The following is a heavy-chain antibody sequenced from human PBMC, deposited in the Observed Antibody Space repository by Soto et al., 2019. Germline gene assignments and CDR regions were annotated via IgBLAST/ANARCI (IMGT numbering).Heavy chain of an antibody. CDR1: GGTFSSYA. CDR2: IIPIFGTA. V-gene: IGHV1-69*06. Sequence: QVQLVQSGAEVKKPGSSVKVSCKASGGTFSSYAISWVRQSPGQGLEWMGGIIPIFGTANYAQKFQGRVTITADKSTSTAYMELSSLRSEDTAVYYCAREDSSSSREGYFDYWGQGTLVTVSS. J-gene: IGHJ4*02. D-gene: IGHD6-6*01. CDR3: AREDSSSSREGYFDY.